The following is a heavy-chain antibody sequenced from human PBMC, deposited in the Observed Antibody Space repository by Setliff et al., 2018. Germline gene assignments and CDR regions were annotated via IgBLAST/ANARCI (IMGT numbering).Heavy chain of an antibody. D-gene: IGHD2-21*01. CDR3: ARDCFSASPPNWFDP. Sequence: SETLSLTCTVSGGSISSSSYYWGWIRQPPGKGLEWIGSIYYSGSTYYNPSLKSRVTISVDTSKNQFSLKLSSVTAADTAVYYCARDCFSASPPNWFDPWGQGTLVTVSS. J-gene: IGHJ5*02. CDR2: IYYSGST. V-gene: IGHV4-39*07. CDR1: GGSISSSSYY.